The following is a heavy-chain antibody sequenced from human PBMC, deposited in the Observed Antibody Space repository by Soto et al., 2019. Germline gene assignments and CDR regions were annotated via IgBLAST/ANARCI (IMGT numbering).Heavy chain of an antibody. Sequence: QLQLLESGPGLVKASETLSLTCGVSGGSISTSRSYWAWTRQPPGKGLEWLANIFYSGSTFYNPSLASRVSVSVDTSKNEFSLKLRSVTAADTAVYYCARQPTTGDTDLWFDPWGQGTLVTVSS. V-gene: IGHV4-39*01. J-gene: IGHJ5*02. CDR1: GGSISTSRSY. D-gene: IGHD2-21*01. CDR3: ARQPTTGDTDLWFDP. CDR2: IFYSGST.